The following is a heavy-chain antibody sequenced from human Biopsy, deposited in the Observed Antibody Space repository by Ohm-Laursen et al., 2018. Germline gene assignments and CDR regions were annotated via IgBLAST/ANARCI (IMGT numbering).Heavy chain of an antibody. V-gene: IGHV3-48*01. CDR2: IKSDSSTI. D-gene: IGHD2-8*01. CDR1: GVTLSGYH. J-gene: IGHJ6*02. Sequence: SLRLSCSASGVTLSGYHMNWVRQAPGKGLEWLSYIKSDSSTIYYADSVKGRFTISRDNAKNSLFLQMNSLRAEDTAVYYCAREQLMVFAMDVWGQGTTVTVSS. CDR3: AREQLMVFAMDV.